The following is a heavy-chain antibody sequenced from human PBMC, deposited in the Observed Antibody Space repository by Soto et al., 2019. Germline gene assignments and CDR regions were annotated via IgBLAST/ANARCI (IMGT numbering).Heavy chain of an antibody. CDR2: IYYTGST. Sequence: LSLTCTVSGISIRPFYWSWSRQPPGKGLEWIGYIYYTGSTKYNPSLKSRVTLSLGTSRNQLSLKLSSVTAADTAVYYCTRVGGYYGDYPNFDYWGPGTLVTVSS. D-gene: IGHD4-17*01. V-gene: IGHV4-59*01. J-gene: IGHJ4*02. CDR3: TRVGGYYGDYPNFDY. CDR1: GISIRPFY.